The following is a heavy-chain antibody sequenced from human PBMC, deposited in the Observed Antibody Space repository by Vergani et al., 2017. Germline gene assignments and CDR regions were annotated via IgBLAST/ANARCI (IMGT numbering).Heavy chain of an antibody. Sequence: QVQLVQSGAEVKKPGSSVKVSCKASGGTFSSYAISWVRQAPGQGLEWMGGIIPIFGTANYAQKCQGRVTITADESTSTAYMELSSLRSEDTAVYYCARERALAYCGGDCYPIFDYWGQGTLVTVSS. CDR2: IIPIFGTA. V-gene: IGHV1-69*01. CDR3: ARERALAYCGGDCYPIFDY. J-gene: IGHJ4*02. D-gene: IGHD2-21*02. CDR1: GGTFSSYA.